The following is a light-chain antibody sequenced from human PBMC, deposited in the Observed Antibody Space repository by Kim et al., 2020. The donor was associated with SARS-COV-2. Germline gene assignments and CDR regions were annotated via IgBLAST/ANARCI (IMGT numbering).Light chain of an antibody. V-gene: IGKV3-15*01. CDR2: CAF. CDR3: QQYKNWPVT. CDR1: QSVSIN. Sequence: SVCRGERDPLSGRARQSVSINLAWYQQTRGQAPRLLIFCAFTRATGIPARFSRSGSGTEFTLTITSLQSKDFAIYYCQQYKNWPVTFGQGTKLEI. J-gene: IGKJ2*01.